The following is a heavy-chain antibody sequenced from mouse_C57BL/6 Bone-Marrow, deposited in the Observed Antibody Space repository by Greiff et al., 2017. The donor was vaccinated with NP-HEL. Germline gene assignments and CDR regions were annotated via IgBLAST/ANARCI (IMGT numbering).Heavy chain of an antibody. CDR2: IDPSDSYT. CDR3: ARNYGYDGY. CDR1: GYTFTSYW. D-gene: IGHD2-2*01. V-gene: IGHV1-59*01. Sequence: QVQLKQSGAELVRPGTSVKLSCKASGYTFTSYWMHWVKQRPGQGLEWIGVIDPSDSYTNYNQKFKSKATLTVDTSSSTAYMQLSSLTSEDSAVYYCARNYGYDGYWGQGTTLTVSS. J-gene: IGHJ2*01.